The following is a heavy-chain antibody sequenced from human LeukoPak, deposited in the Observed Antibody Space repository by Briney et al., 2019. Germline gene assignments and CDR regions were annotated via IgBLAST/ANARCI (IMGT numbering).Heavy chain of an antibody. D-gene: IGHD3-10*01. CDR2: MYHNGST. CDR1: GGFISSYY. V-gene: IGHV4-39*07. Sequence: SETLSLTCTVSGGFISSYYWGWIRQPPGKGLECIGSMYHNGSTYYNPSLKSRVTISVDTSKNQFSLKLRSVTAADTAVYYCAREVLSMVRGVIPKEAWGWFDPWGQGTLVTVSS. CDR3: AREVLSMVRGVIPKEAWGWFDP. J-gene: IGHJ5*02.